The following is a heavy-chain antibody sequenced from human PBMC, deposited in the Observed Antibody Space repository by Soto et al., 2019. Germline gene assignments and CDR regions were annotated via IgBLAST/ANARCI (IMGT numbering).Heavy chain of an antibody. J-gene: IGHJ4*02. CDR2: IVVGSGNT. D-gene: IGHD3-3*01. V-gene: IGHV1-58*01. Sequence: SVKVSCKASGFTFGSSAVQWVRQARGQRPEWIGWIVVGSGNTNYAQKFQERVIITRDMSTSTAYMEMSSLTSEDTGVYYCARGQVGVTPDDYWGQGTRVTVSS. CDR1: GFTFGSSA. CDR3: ARGQVGVTPDDY.